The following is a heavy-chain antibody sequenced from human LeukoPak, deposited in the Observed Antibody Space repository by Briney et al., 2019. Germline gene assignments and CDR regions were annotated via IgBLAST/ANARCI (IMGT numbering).Heavy chain of an antibody. V-gene: IGHV3-23*01. J-gene: IGHJ4*02. CDR3: AESFGGSGYYYVYFDN. D-gene: IGHD3-22*01. Sequence: GGSLRLSCAASRFTFKNYAMSWVRQAPGKGLEWVSSISGSGDATYYANSVKGRFTISRDNSKNTLYLQMNSLRAEDTAVYYCAESFGGSGYYYVYFDNWGQGTLVTVSS. CDR1: RFTFKNYA. CDR2: ISGSGDAT.